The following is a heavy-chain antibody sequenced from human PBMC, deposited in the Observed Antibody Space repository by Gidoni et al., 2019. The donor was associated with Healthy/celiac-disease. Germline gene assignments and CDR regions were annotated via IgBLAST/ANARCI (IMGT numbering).Heavy chain of an antibody. J-gene: IGHJ4*02. D-gene: IGHD3-10*01. CDR1: GFTFSSHA. CDR3: AKDNPLNYYGSGSYLDY. V-gene: IGHV3-23*04. CDR2: ISGSGGST. Sequence: EVQLVESGGGLVQPGGSLRLSCAASGFTFSSHAMSWVRQAPGKGLEWVSAISGSGGSTYYADSVKGRFTISRDNSKNTLYLQMNSLRAEDTAVYYCAKDNPLNYYGSGSYLDYWGQGTLVTVSS.